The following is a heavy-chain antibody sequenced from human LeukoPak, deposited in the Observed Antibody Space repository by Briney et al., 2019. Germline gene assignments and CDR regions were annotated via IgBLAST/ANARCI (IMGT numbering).Heavy chain of an antibody. CDR3: ARDRSSYFDY. Sequence: SETLSLTCTVSGGSISSGDYYWSWIRQPPGKGLEWIGYIYYSGSTYYNPSLKSRVTLSVDTCKNQFSLKLSSVTAADTAVYYCARDRSSYFDYWGQATLVTVSS. CDR2: IYYSGST. V-gene: IGHV4-30-4*01. J-gene: IGHJ4*02. D-gene: IGHD2-2*01. CDR1: GGSISSGDYY.